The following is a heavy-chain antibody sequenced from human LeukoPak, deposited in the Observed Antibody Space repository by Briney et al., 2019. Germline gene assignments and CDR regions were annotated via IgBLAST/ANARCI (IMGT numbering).Heavy chain of an antibody. D-gene: IGHD3-9*01. Sequence: ASVKVSCKTSGYTFTSYDINWVRQATGQGLEWMGWINTNSGNTGYPEKFQGRVTMTRTTSISTAYMELSSLRSEDTVVYYCARVPLRYFDWLSNGLDYWGQGTLVTVSS. V-gene: IGHV1-8*01. CDR3: ARVPLRYFDWLSNGLDY. J-gene: IGHJ4*02. CDR2: INTNSGNT. CDR1: GYTFTSYD.